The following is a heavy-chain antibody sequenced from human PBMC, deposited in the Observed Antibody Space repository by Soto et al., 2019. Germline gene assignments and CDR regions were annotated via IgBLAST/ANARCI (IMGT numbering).Heavy chain of an antibody. V-gene: IGHV1-3*01. D-gene: IGHD2-21*02. CDR1: GYTFTSYA. CDR2: INAGNGNT. J-gene: IGHJ5*01. CDR3: ERIEIGRVGTRRNWFAF. Sequence: ASVKVSCKASGYTFTSYAMHWVRQAPGQRLEWMGWINAGNGNTKYSQKFQGRVTITRDTSASTAYMELSSLRSEDTAVYYCERIEIGRVGTRRNWFAFWGQGTLVTVSS.